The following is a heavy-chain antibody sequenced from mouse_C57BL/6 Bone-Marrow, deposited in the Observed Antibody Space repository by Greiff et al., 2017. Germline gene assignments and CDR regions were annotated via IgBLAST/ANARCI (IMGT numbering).Heavy chain of an antibody. CDR1: GYTFTSYW. CDR2: IDPNSGGT. J-gene: IGHJ4*01. Sequence: VQLQQPGAELVKPGVSVKLSCKASGYTFTSYWMHWVKQRPGRGLEWIGRIDPNSGGTKYNEKFKSKATLTVDKPSSTAYMQLSSLTSEDSAVYFCARYYGSSSYAMDYWGQGTSVTVSS. D-gene: IGHD1-1*01. V-gene: IGHV1-72*01. CDR3: ARYYGSSSYAMDY.